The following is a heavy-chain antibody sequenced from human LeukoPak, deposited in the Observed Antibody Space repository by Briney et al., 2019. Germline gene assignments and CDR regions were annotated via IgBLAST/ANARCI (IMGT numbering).Heavy chain of an antibody. CDR3: ARGRHKKRLRFLEWLGAFDI. D-gene: IGHD3-3*01. Sequence: SETLSLACTVSGGSISSYYWSWVRQPPGKGLEWIGYIYYSGSTNYNPSLKSRVTISVDTSKNQFSLKLSSVTAADTAVYYCARGRHKKRLRFLEWLGAFDIWGQGTVVTVSS. J-gene: IGHJ3*02. V-gene: IGHV4-59*01. CDR2: IYYSGST. CDR1: GGSISSYY.